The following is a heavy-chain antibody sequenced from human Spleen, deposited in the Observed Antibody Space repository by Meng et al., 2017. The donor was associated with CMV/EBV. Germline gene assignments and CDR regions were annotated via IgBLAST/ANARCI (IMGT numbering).Heavy chain of an antibody. CDR1: GYTFDTYW. CDR2: IYPGDSDA. V-gene: IGHV5-51*01. D-gene: IGHD6-13*01. Sequence: GESLKISCKGSGYTFDTYWIGWVRQMPGKGLEWMGIIYPGDSDATYNPSFQGQVTISADKSISTAYLQWSSLKASDTAMYYCARYGRAAAGQYYYYYYGMDVWGQGTTVTVSS. J-gene: IGHJ6*02. CDR3: ARYGRAAAGQYYYYYYGMDV.